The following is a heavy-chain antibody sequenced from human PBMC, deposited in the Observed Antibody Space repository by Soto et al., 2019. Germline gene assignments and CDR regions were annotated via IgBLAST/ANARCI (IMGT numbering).Heavy chain of an antibody. J-gene: IGHJ4*02. CDR3: AKVMADYYYGSGPFDY. CDR2: ISSDGSNK. Sequence: QVQLVESGGGVVQPGRSLRLSCAASGFTFSIYGMHWVRQAPGKGLEWVALISSDGSNKYYADSVKGRFTISRDNSKNTLYLQMNRLRAEDTAVYYCAKVMADYYYGSGPFDYWGQGTLVTVSS. V-gene: IGHV3-30*18. D-gene: IGHD3-10*01. CDR1: GFTFSIYG.